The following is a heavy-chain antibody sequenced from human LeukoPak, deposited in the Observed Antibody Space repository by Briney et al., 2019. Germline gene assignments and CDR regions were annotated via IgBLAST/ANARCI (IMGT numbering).Heavy chain of an antibody. CDR1: GYTFTSYD. CDR3: ARHGSGSPLGY. V-gene: IGHV1-69*04. CDR2: IIPILGIA. Sequence: SVKVSCKASGYTFTSYDINWVRQAPGQGLEWMGRIIPILGIANYAQKFQGRVTITADKSTSTAYMELSSLRSEDTAVYYCARHGSGSPLGYWGQGTLVTVSS. D-gene: IGHD3-10*01. J-gene: IGHJ4*02.